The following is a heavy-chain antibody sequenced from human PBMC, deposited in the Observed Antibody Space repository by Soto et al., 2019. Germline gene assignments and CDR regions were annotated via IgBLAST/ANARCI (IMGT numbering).Heavy chain of an antibody. CDR2: IGNLGLSI. Sequence: QVQLVESGGGLVKPGGSLRLSCAASGFTINDYYMTWIRQAPGKGLEWISHIGNLGLSIYYADSVKGRFTISRDNAKNSLFLQLNSLRAEDTAVYYCATGYSYPRVRWGQGTLVTVSS. D-gene: IGHD5-18*01. J-gene: IGHJ4*02. V-gene: IGHV3-11*01. CDR3: ATGYSYPRVR. CDR1: GFTINDYY.